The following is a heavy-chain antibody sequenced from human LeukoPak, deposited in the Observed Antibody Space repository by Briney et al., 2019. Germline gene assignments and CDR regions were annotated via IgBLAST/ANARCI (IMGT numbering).Heavy chain of an antibody. CDR1: GFTFSSYS. D-gene: IGHD4-17*01. V-gene: IGHV3-21*01. CDR3: AREGRTTYGALDI. CDR2: ISSSSSYI. J-gene: IGHJ3*02. Sequence: GGSLRLSCAASGFTFSSYSMNWVRQAPGKGLEWVSSISSSSSYIYYADSVKGRFTISRDNAKNSLYLQMNSLRAEDTAVYYCAREGRTTYGALDIWGQGTMVTVSS.